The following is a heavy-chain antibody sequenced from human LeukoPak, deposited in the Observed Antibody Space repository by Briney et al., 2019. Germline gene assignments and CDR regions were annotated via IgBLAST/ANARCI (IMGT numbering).Heavy chain of an antibody. CDR3: ARAAHDYTVYPLRPLDLDY. V-gene: IGHV3-11*04. D-gene: IGHD2-2*02. J-gene: IGHJ4*02. Sequence: GGSLRLSCAASGLTFSDYYMSWIRLAPGKGLEWVSYISSSGSTIHYADSVKGRFTISRDNAKNSLYLQMNSLRAEDTAFYYCARAAHDYTVYPLRPLDLDYWGQGTLVTVSS. CDR2: ISSSGSTI. CDR1: GLTFSDYY.